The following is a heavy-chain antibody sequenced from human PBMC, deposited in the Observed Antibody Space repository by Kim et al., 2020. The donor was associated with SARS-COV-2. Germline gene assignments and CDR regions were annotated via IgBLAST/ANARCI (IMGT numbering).Heavy chain of an antibody. J-gene: IGHJ6*02. V-gene: IGHV4-34*01. D-gene: IGHD3-3*01. CDR2: INHSGNT. CDR3: ARGRAGVVPSPILGIGPHYDFYAMDV. Sequence: SETLSLTCAVYVGSLSGYHWTWIRQPPGKGLEWIGEINHSGNTKCNPSLKSRVTISLDTSKNQFSLNLRSMTAADTAVYYCARGRAGVVPSPILGIGPHYDFYAMDVWGQGTTVTVSS. CDR1: VGSLSGYH.